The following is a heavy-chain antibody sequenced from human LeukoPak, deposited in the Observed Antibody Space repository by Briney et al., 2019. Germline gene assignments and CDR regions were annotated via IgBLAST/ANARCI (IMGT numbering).Heavy chain of an antibody. CDR1: GGTFSSYA. J-gene: IGHJ5*02. Sequence: GASVKVSCKASGGTFSSYAISWVRQAPGQGLEWMGGIIPIFGTANYAQKFQGSVTITADESTSTAYMELSSLRSEDTAVYYCASGYCTNGVCLGDSWGQGTLVTVSS. CDR3: ASGYCTNGVCLGDS. V-gene: IGHV1-69*13. CDR2: IIPIFGTA. D-gene: IGHD2-8*01.